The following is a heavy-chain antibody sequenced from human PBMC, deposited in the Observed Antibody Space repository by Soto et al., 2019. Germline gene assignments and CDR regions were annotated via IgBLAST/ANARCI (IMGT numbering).Heavy chain of an antibody. J-gene: IGHJ5*02. CDR1: GYTFTSYG. CDR2: ISAYNGNT. CDR3: AREIAVAGRRASGGVWFDP. Sequence: GASVKVSCKASGYTFTSYGISWVRQAPGQGLEWMGWISAYNGNTNYAQKLQGRVTMTTDTSTSTAYMELRSLRSDDTAVYYCAREIAVAGRRASGGVWFDPWGQGTLVTAPQ. V-gene: IGHV1-18*01. D-gene: IGHD6-19*01.